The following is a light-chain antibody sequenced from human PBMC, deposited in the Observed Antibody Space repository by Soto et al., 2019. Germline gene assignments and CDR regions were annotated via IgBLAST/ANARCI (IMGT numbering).Light chain of an antibody. CDR3: CSYAGSSTYA. Sequence: QSVLTQPPSESQTAGQSITISCTGKRSYVGSYNFVSWYQQHPGKAPKLMIYEASKRPSGVSNRFSGSKSGNTASLTISGLQPEDEADYYCCSYAGSSTYAFGAGTKVTVL. V-gene: IGLV2-23*01. CDR2: EAS. J-gene: IGLJ1*01. CDR1: RSYVGSYNF.